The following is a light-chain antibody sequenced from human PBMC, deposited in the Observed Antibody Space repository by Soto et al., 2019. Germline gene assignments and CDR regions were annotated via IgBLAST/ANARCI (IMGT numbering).Light chain of an antibody. CDR2: ENN. CDR3: RTWDSSLSAGV. Sequence: QSVLTQPPSVSAAPGQKVTISCSGSSSNIGNNYVSWYQQLPGTAPKLLIYENNKRPSGIRDRFSGSKSATSATLGITGLQTGDEADYYCRTWDSSLSAGVFGGGTKLTVL. V-gene: IGLV1-51*01. CDR1: SSNIGNNY. J-gene: IGLJ3*02.